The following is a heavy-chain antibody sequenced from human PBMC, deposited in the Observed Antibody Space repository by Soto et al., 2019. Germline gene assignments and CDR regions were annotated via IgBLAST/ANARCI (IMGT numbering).Heavy chain of an antibody. Sequence: EVQLVESGGGLVKPGGSLTLSCGASGFAFRSYNMNWVRQAPGKGLEWVASISSGSSNIYYADSVKGRFTISRDNAKNSLYLQMDSLRAEDSAVYYCGSTTVVAATFDFWGQGTLVTVSS. CDR2: ISSGSSNI. D-gene: IGHD2-15*01. V-gene: IGHV3-21*01. CDR3: GSTTVVAATFDF. J-gene: IGHJ4*02. CDR1: GFAFRSYN.